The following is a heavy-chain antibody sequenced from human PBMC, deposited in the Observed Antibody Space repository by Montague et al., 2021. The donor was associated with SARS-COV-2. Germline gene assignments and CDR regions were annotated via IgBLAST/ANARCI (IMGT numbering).Heavy chain of an antibody. D-gene: IGHD2-8*02. CDR1: GGSISSSSYY. CDR2: IYYSGST. CDR3: ARSDLSVIVLVVYATRGGYFDL. J-gene: IGHJ2*01. V-gene: IGHV4-39*07. Sequence: SETLSLTCTVSGGSISSSSYYWGWIPQPPGKGLEWIGSIYYSGSTYYNPSLKSRVTISVDTSKNQFSLKLSSVTAADTAVYYCARSDLSVIVLVVYATRGGYFDLWGHGTLVTVSS.